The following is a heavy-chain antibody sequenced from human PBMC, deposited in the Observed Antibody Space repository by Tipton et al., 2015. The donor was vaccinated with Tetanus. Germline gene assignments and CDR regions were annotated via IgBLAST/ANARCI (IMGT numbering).Heavy chain of an antibody. V-gene: IGHV4-39*02. CDR2: IFFEGST. J-gene: IGHJ5*02. D-gene: IGHD2/OR15-2a*01. Sequence: TLSLTCTVSGASIIDKRHYWGWIRQPPGKGLEWIASIFFEGSTYYSPSLKSRLTIDVDTSHNLFSLRLTSVTAADTAVYYCARHLYGYWFDPWGQGALVTVSS. CDR3: ARHLYGYWFDP. CDR1: GASIIDKRHY.